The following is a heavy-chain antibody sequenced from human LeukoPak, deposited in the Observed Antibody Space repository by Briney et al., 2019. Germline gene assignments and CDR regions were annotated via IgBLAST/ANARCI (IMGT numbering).Heavy chain of an antibody. V-gene: IGHV1-69*01. Sequence: SVKVSCKASGGTFSSYAISWVREAPGQGLEWMGGIIPIFGTANYAQKFQGRVTITADESTSTAYMELISLRSEDTAVYYCARDCSLRFLEWPIYYYYYYMDVWGKGTTVTVSS. CDR1: GGTFSSYA. CDR2: IIPIFGTA. D-gene: IGHD3-3*01. J-gene: IGHJ6*03. CDR3: ARDCSLRFLEWPIYYYYYYMDV.